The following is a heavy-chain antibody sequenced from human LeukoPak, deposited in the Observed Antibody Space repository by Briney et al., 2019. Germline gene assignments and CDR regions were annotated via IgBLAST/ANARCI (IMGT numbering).Heavy chain of an antibody. CDR3: ARRAGAYSHPYDY. V-gene: IGHV3-53*01. Sequence: GGSLRLSCTVSGFTVSSNSMSWVRQAPGKGLEWVSFIYSDNTHYSDSVKGRFTISRDNSKNTLYLQMNSLRAEDTAVDYCARRAGAYSHPYDYWGQGTLVTVSS. CDR1: GFTVSSNS. CDR2: IYSDNT. D-gene: IGHD4/OR15-4a*01. J-gene: IGHJ4*02.